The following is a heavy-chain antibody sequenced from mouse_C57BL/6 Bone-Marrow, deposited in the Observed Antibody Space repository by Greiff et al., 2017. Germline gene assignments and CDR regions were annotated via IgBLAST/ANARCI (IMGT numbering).Heavy chain of an antibody. CDR3: ARAMDY. J-gene: IGHJ4*01. V-gene: IGHV1-50*01. CDR1: GYTFTSYW. Sequence: QVQLQQPGAELVKPGASVKLSCKASGYTFTSYWMQWVKQRPGQGLEWIGEIDPSDSYTNYNQKFNGKATLTVDTSSSTAYMQLSSLTSEDSAVYYCARAMDYWGQGTSVTVSS. CDR2: IDPSDSYT.